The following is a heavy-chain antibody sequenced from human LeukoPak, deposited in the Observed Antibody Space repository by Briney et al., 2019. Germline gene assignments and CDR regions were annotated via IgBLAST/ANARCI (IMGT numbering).Heavy chain of an antibody. V-gene: IGHV4-4*07. D-gene: IGHD3-3*01. CDR1: GASVSNSY. CDR3: AKVNILQWTPVAFRFDP. J-gene: IGHJ5*02. CDR2: VYTLGGT. Sequence: MSSETLSLTCSVSGASVSNSYWIWIRQPAGKGLEWIGRVYTLGGTIYNPSLKSRVTISVDTPKNHLVLTLTSLTAADTGVYFCAKVNILQWTPVAFRFDPWGQGTLVTVSS.